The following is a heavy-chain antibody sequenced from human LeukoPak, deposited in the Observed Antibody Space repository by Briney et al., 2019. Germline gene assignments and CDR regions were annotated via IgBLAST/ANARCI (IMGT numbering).Heavy chain of an antibody. Sequence: LETLSLTCTVSGGSISSYYWSWLRQPPGKGLEWIAHIYYSGSTNYNPSLRSRLTISVDTSTSQLSLKLSSVTAADTAVYYCARHKPTGSYPLELWSQGTLVTVSS. CDR1: GGSISSYY. CDR3: ARHKPTGSYPLEL. V-gene: IGHV4-59*08. J-gene: IGHJ4*02. CDR2: IYYSGST. D-gene: IGHD3-10*01.